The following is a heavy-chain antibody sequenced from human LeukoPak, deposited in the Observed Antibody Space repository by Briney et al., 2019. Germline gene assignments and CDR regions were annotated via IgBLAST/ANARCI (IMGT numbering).Heavy chain of an antibody. Sequence: PSETLSLTCTVSGGSISSYYWSWIRQPPGKGLEWIGYIYYSGSTNYNPSLKSRVTISVDTSKNQFSLKLSSVTAADTAVYYCARAAYGSGSYLYYFDYWGQGTLATVSS. V-gene: IGHV4-59*01. CDR3: ARAAYGSGSYLYYFDY. J-gene: IGHJ4*02. CDR1: GGSISSYY. CDR2: IYYSGST. D-gene: IGHD3-10*01.